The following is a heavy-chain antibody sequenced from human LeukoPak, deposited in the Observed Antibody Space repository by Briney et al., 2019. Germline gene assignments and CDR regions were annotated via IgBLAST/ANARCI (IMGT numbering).Heavy chain of an antibody. V-gene: IGHV4-38-2*02. D-gene: IGHD3-3*01. CDR1: GYSISSGYY. CDR2: IYHSGST. J-gene: IGHJ4*02. Sequence: KPSETLSLTCTVSGYSISSGYYWGWIRQPPGKGLEWIGSIYHSGSTYYNPSHKSRDTISVDTSKTQYSLKLSSVTAADTAVYYCANLRRYDFWSGYDGHWGQGTLVTVSS. CDR3: ANLRRYDFWSGYDGH.